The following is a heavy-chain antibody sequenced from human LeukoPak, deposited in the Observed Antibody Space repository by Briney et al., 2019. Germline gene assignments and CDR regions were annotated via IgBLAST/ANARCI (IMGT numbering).Heavy chain of an antibody. CDR2: INPNSGGT. CDR3: ASDRGGSYTGFDY. J-gene: IGHJ4*02. V-gene: IGHV1-2*02. D-gene: IGHD1-26*01. CDR1: DSTLTGYF. Sequence: ASVKVSCKASDSTLTGYFMNWVGQALGQGLEGMGWINPNSGGTNYAQKFQGRVTMTRDTSISTAYMELSRLRSDDTAVYYCASDRGGSYTGFDYWGQGTLVTVSS.